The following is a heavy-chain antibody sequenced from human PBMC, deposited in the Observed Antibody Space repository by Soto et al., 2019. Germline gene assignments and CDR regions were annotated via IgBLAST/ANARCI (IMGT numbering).Heavy chain of an antibody. CDR1: GFTFSSYS. CDR2: ISSSSSYI. Sequence: EVQLVESGGGLVKPGGSLRLSCAASGFTFSSYSMNWVRQAPGKGLEWVSSISSSSSYIYYADSVKGRFTISRDNAKNSLYLQMNSLRAEDTAVYCCARARGYSGYEGDYWGQGTLVTVSS. J-gene: IGHJ4*02. D-gene: IGHD5-12*01. V-gene: IGHV3-21*01. CDR3: ARARGYSGYEGDY.